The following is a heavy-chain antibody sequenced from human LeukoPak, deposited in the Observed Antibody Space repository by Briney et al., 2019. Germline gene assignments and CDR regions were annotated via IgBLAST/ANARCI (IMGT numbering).Heavy chain of an antibody. V-gene: IGHV3-NL1*01. CDR2: IAGSRSNT. Sequence: GRSLRLSCSASGFTFSSYGMHWVRQAPGKGLEWVSSIAGSRSNTYYADSVKGRFTMSRDNSKNTLYVQMNSLRVEDTAVYYCAKDRAGSHPYDTSGLTPSDHWGQGTLVTVSS. CDR1: GFTFSSYG. CDR3: AKDRAGSHPYDTSGLTPSDH. D-gene: IGHD3-22*01. J-gene: IGHJ5*02.